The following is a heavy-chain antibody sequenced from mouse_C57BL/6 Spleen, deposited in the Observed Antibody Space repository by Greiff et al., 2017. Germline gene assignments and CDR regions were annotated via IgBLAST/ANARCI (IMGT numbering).Heavy chain of an antibody. D-gene: IGHD2-1*01. CDR3: ADDNFCAY. V-gene: IGHV1-82*01. J-gene: IGHJ3*01. CDR1: GYAFSSSW. Sequence: VQLQESGPELVKPGASVKISCKASGYAFSSSWMNWVKQRPGKGLEWIGRIHPGDGDANYNGKFKGKATLTADKSSSTAYMQLSSLTSGDSAVYFCADDNFCAYWGQGTLVTVSA. CDR2: IHPGDGDA.